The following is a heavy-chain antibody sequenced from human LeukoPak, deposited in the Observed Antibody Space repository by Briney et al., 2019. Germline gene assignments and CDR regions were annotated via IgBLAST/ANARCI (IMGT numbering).Heavy chain of an antibody. CDR1: GFTFTGYY. Sequence: GASVKVSCKASGFTFTGYYMHWVRQAPGQGLEWMGWINPNSGGTNYAQKFQGRVTMTRDTSISTAYMELSRLRSDDTAVYYCARGSCSGGSCYSRWFDPWGQGTLVTVSS. CDR2: INPNSGGT. V-gene: IGHV1-2*02. CDR3: ARGSCSGGSCYSRWFDP. D-gene: IGHD2-15*01. J-gene: IGHJ5*02.